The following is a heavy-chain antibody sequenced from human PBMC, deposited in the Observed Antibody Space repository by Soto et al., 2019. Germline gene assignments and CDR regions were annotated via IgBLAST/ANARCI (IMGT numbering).Heavy chain of an antibody. J-gene: IGHJ3*02. CDR3: EASHDILTGQSGAFDI. D-gene: IGHD3-9*01. V-gene: IGHV1-46*01. CDR2: INLSGGST. CDR1: GYTFTSYY. Sequence: ASVKVSCKASGYTFTSYYMHWVRQAPGQGLEWMGIINLSGGSTSYAQKFQGRVTMTRDTSTSTVYMELSSLRPEDTAVYYCEASHDILTGQSGAFDIWGQGTMVTVSS.